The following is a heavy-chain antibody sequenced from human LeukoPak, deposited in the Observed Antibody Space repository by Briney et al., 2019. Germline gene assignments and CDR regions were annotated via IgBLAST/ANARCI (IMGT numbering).Heavy chain of an antibody. Sequence: SETLSLTCTVSGGSISSSSYYWGWIRQPPGKGLEWIGSIYYSGSTYYNPSLKSRVTISVDTSKNQFSLKLSSVTAADTAVYYCARHRSGSYFIFFDYWGQGTLVTVSS. D-gene: IGHD1-26*01. CDR1: GGSISSSSYY. J-gene: IGHJ4*02. CDR3: ARHRSGSYFIFFDY. V-gene: IGHV4-39*01. CDR2: IYYSGST.